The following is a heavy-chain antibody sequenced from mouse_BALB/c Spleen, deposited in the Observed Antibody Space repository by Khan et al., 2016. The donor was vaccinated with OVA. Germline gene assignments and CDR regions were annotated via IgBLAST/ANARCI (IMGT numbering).Heavy chain of an antibody. CDR1: GFTFSTYG. J-gene: IGHJ3*01. CDR2: INTGGAYT. V-gene: IGHV5-6*01. Sequence: EVMLVESGGDFARPGGSLKLSCAASGFTFSTYGMSWVRQTPDKRLEWVATINTGGAYTYYPDSVKGRFTISRDNAKNTLYLQLSSLKSEDTAIYYCARLAYYYNSEGFAYWGQGTLVTVSA. D-gene: IGHD1-1*01. CDR3: ARLAYYYNSEGFAY.